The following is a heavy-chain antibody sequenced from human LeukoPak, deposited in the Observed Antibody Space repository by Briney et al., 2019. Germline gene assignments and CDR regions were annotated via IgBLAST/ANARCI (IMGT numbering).Heavy chain of an antibody. CDR1: GGSISSSSYY. J-gene: IGHJ4*02. CDR3: ARPYCSGGSCYLDY. D-gene: IGHD2-15*01. CDR2: IYYSGST. Sequence: SETLSLTCTVSGGSISSSSYYWGWIRQPPGKGLEWIGSIYYSGSTYYNPSLKSRVTISVDTSKNQFSLRLSSVTAADTAVYYCARPYCSGGSCYLDYWGQGTLVTVSS. V-gene: IGHV4-39*01.